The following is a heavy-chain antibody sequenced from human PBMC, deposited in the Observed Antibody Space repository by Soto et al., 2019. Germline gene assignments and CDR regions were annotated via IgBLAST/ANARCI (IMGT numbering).Heavy chain of an antibody. D-gene: IGHD1-20*01. Sequence: GGSLRLSCAASGFTFRGDAMSWVRQAPGKGLEWVSSISGSGEMTHYADSVRGRFTISRDNAKNTLYLQMESLRAEDTALYYCERSEMKYNWNDCGQGAGLTVYS. CDR1: GFTFRGDA. CDR2: ISGSGEMT. CDR3: ERSEMKYNWND. V-gene: IGHV3-23*01. J-gene: IGHJ4*02.